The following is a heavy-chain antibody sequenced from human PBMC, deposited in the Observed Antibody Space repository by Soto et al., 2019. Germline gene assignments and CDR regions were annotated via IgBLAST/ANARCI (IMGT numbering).Heavy chain of an antibody. Sequence: QVQLVQSGAEVKKPGASVKVSCKASGYTFTSYAMHWVRQAPGQRLEWMGWINAGNGNTKYSQKFQGRVTITRDTSASTAYMELSSLRSEDTAVYYCARDFGGSYLDNWFDPWGQGTLVTVSS. J-gene: IGHJ5*02. CDR3: ARDFGGSYLDNWFDP. CDR2: INAGNGNT. V-gene: IGHV1-3*01. CDR1: GYTFTSYA. D-gene: IGHD1-26*01.